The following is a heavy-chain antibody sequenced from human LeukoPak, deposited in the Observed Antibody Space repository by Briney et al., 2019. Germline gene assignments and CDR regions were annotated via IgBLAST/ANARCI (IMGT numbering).Heavy chain of an antibody. CDR2: IKQDGSEK. Sequence: PGGSLRLSCAASGFTFSSYWMGWVRQAPGKGLERVANIKQDGSEKYYVDSVKGRFTISRDNAKNSLYLQMNSLRAEDTAVYYCARDKSVGATPFDYRGQGTLVTVSS. CDR3: ARDKSVGATPFDY. D-gene: IGHD1-26*01. V-gene: IGHV3-7*05. J-gene: IGHJ4*02. CDR1: GFTFSSYW.